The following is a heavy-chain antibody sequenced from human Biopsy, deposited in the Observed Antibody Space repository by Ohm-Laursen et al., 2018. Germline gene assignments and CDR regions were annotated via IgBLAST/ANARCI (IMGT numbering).Heavy chain of an antibody. J-gene: IGHJ2*01. V-gene: IGHV4-59*08. CDR1: GFSLNGSPM. CDR3: ARHAPSYSGSYWRYFDL. D-gene: IGHD1-26*01. CDR2: IYYTGST. Sequence: TLTLTCTFSGFSLNGSPMCVSWIRQPPGKGLEWIGYIYYTGSTNYNPSLKSRVTISVDTSMNHLSLRLTSVTAADTAVYYCARHAPSYSGSYWRYFDLWGRGTLVTVSS.